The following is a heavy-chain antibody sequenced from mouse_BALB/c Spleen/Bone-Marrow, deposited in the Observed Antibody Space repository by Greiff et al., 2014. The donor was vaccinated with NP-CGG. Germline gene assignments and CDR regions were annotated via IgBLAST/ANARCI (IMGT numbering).Heavy chain of an antibody. D-gene: IGHD1-1*01. CDR2: IDPANGDT. Sequence: EVKLLQSGAELAKPGASVKLSCTASGFTINNTYMHWVKQRPEQGLEWIGRIDPANGDTKYDPKFQGKATITADTSSNTAYLQLSSLTSEDTAVYYCTKPSFYCGSSYWYFDVWGAGTTVTVSS. J-gene: IGHJ1*01. CDR3: TKPSFYCGSSYWYFDV. V-gene: IGHV14-3*02. CDR1: GFTINNTY.